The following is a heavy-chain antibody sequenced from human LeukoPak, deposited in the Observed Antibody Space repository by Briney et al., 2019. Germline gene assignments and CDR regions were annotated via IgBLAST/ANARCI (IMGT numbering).Heavy chain of an antibody. CDR1: EFTFSAYW. CDR3: ARDQQWPETYFDY. V-gene: IGHV3-74*01. J-gene: IGHJ4*02. CDR2: IRGDGSMT. Sequence: PGGSLRLSCAASEFTFSAYWMHWVRQAPGKGLVWVSRIRGDGSMTNYADSVKGRFTISRDNAKNTLYLQMNSLRLEDTAVYYCARDQQWPETYFDYWGQGTLVTVSS. D-gene: IGHD6-19*01.